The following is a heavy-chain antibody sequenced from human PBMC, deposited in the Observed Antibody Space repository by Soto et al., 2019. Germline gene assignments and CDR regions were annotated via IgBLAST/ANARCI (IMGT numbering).Heavy chain of an antibody. CDR3: ARDDIAAAGTGIDY. CDR2: ISSSSSYI. CDR1: GFTFSSYS. V-gene: IGHV3-21*01. D-gene: IGHD6-13*01. J-gene: IGHJ4*02. Sequence: GGSLRLSCAASGFTFSSYSMNWVRQAPGKGLEWVSSISSSSSYIYYADSVKGRFTISRDNAKNSLYLQMNSLRAEDTAVYYCARDDIAAAGTGIDYWGQGTLVTVSS.